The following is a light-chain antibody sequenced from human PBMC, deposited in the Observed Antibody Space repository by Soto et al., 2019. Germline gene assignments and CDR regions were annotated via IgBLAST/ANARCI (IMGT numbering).Light chain of an antibody. CDR2: DAS. J-gene: IGKJ2*03. CDR3: QQYDNLPRYS. V-gene: IGKV1-33*01. CDR1: QDISNY. Sequence: DIQMTQSPSPLSASVGDRVTITCQASQDISNYLNWYQQKPGKAPKLLIYDASNLETGVPSRFSGSGSGTDFTFTISSLQPEDIATYYCQQYDNLPRYSFSQGTKLEIK.